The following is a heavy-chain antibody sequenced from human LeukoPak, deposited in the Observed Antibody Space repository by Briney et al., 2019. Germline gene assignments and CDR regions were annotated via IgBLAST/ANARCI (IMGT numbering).Heavy chain of an antibody. D-gene: IGHD4-17*01. Sequence: SGTLSLTCVVSGGAITNNWWSWVREPPGKGLEWIGEIYHSGSTTYNPSLKSRVTISIDTSKTQFSLKLSSVTAADTAVYYCASNGYYSLDYWGQGTLVTLSS. CDR2: IYHSGST. J-gene: IGHJ4*02. V-gene: IGHV4-4*02. CDR3: ASNGYYSLDY. CDR1: GGAITNNW.